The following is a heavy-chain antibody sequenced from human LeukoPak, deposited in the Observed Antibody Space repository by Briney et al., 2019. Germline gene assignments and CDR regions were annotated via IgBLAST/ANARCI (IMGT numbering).Heavy chain of an antibody. Sequence: ASVKVSCKASGYTFTSYDINWVRRATGQGLEWMGWMNPNSGNTGYAQKFQGRVTMTRNTSISTAYMELSSLRSEDTAVYYCARAWSLQPYFDYWGQGTLVTVSS. CDR2: MNPNSGNT. CDR1: GYTFTSYD. V-gene: IGHV1-8*01. D-gene: IGHD3-3*01. CDR3: ARAWSLQPYFDY. J-gene: IGHJ4*02.